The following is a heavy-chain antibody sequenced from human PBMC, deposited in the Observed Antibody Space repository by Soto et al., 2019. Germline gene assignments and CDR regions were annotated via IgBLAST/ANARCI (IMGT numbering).Heavy chain of an antibody. J-gene: IGHJ6*01. D-gene: IGHD1-20*01. CDR3: AKCDGPYNWNYAYYGMDV. V-gene: IGHV3-30*18. Sequence: QVQLVESGGGVVQPGRSLRLSCAASGFTFSSYGMHWVRQAPGKGLEWVAVISYDGSNKYYADSVKGRFTISRDNSKNTLYLQMNSLRAEDTAVYYCAKCDGPYNWNYAYYGMDVW. CDR1: GFTFSSYG. CDR2: ISYDGSNK.